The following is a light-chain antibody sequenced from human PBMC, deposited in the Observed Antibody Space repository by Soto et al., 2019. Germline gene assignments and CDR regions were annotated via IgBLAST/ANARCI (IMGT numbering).Light chain of an antibody. CDR1: SSDVGSYNL. CDR2: EGS. V-gene: IGLV2-14*02. J-gene: IGLJ2*01. CDR3: QSYDSSLSGYVV. Sequence: QSALTQPASVSGSPGQSITISCTGTSSDVGSYNLVSWYQQHPGKAPKLMIYEGSKRPSGVSNRFSGSKSGNTASLTISGLQAEDEADYYCQSYDSSLSGYVVFGGGTKLTVL.